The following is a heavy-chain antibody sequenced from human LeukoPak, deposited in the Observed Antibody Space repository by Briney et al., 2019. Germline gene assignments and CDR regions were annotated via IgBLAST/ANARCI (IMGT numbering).Heavy chain of an antibody. CDR1: GFTFSSYA. CDR2: ISYDGSNK. V-gene: IGHV3-30-3*01. Sequence: PGRSLRLSCAASGFTFSSYAMHWVRQAPGKGLEWVAVISYDGSNKYYADSVKGRFTISRDNSKNTLYLQMNSLRVEDTAVYYCARDGSISDSGSYYGYFDYWGQGTLVTVSS. D-gene: IGHD1-26*01. CDR3: ARDGSISDSGSYYGYFDY. J-gene: IGHJ4*02.